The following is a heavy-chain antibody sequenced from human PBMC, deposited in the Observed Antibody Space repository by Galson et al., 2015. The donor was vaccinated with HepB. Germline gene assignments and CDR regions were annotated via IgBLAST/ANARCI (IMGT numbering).Heavy chain of an antibody. CDR1: GYTFTNYY. Sequence: QSGAEVKKPGESLEISCKASGYTFTNYYVHWVRQAPGQGLEWMGWINPKNGGTNYAQKFQGRVTVTRDASISTAYMELSRLTADDTAVYYCARKGGYYDYWGQGTLVTVSS. CDR3: ARKGGYYDY. V-gene: IGHV1-2*02. D-gene: IGHD2-15*01. J-gene: IGHJ4*02. CDR2: INPKNGGT.